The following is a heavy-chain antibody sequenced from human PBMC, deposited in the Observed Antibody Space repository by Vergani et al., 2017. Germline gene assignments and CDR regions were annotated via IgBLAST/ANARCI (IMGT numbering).Heavy chain of an antibody. CDR3: AKHFRGCGNDY. V-gene: IGHV3-30*02. CDR1: GFTLSNYD. D-gene: IGHD2-21*01. Sequence: QVQLVESGGGVVQRGGSLRLSCATSGFTLSNYDMQWIRQGPGKGLEFVAFIQFDGSNQYYADSVKGRFTLSRDFSKNTLYLQMNSLRTDDTATYYCAKHFRGCGNDYWCQGTQVIVSS. CDR2: IQFDGSNQ. J-gene: IGHJ4*02.